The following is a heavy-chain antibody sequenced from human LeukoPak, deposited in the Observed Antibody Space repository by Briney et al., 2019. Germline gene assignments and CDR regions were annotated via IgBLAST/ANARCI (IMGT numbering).Heavy chain of an antibody. D-gene: IGHD3-3*01. Sequence: SETLSLTCTVSGGSISSYYWSWIRQPPGKGLEWIGYIYYSGSTNYNPSFKSRVTISVDTSKNQFSLKLSSVTAADTAVYYCARGSFGWSGYQYAEYFQHWGQGTLVTVSS. CDR1: GGSISSYY. CDR2: IYYSGST. V-gene: IGHV4-59*01. J-gene: IGHJ1*01. CDR3: ARGSFGWSGYQYAEYFQH.